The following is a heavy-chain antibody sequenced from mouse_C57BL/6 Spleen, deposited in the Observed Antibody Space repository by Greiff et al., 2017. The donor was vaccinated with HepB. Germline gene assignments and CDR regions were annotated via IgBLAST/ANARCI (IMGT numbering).Heavy chain of an antibody. CDR1: GYSFTGYY. D-gene: IGHD1-1*01. CDR2: INPSTGGT. CDR3: AREGDYYGSRGYYFDY. Sequence: VQLQQSGPELVKPGASVKISCKASGYSFTGYYMNWVKQSPEKSLEWIGEINPSTGGTTYNQKFKAKATLTVDKSSSTAYMQLKSLTSEDSAVYYCAREGDYYGSRGYYFDYWGQGTTLTVSS. J-gene: IGHJ2*01. V-gene: IGHV1-42*01.